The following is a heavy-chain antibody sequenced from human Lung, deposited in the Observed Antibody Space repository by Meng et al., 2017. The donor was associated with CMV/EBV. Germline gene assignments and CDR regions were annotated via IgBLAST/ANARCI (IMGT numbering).Heavy chain of an antibody. CDR3: TSLVIAILGGLWFDP. CDR1: GFTFGDYA. D-gene: IGHD2-21*01. J-gene: IGHJ5*02. Sequence: GGSLRLXCTASGFTFGDYAMSWVRQAPGKGLEWVGFIRSKAYGGTTEYAASVKGRFTISRDDSKSIAYLQMNSLKTEDTAVYYCTSLVIAILGGLWFDPWGQGTXVTVSS. CDR2: IRSKAYGGTT. V-gene: IGHV3-49*04.